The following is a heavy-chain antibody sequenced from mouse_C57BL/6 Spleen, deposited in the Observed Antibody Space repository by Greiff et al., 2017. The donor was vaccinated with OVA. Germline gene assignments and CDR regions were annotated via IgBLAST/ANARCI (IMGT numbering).Heavy chain of an antibody. CDR2: IWSDGST. V-gene: IGHV2-6-1*01. CDR3: ARHRDLLIYAMDY. Sequence: VKLQESGPGLVAPSQSLSITCTVSGFSLTSYGVHWVRQPPGKGLEWLVVIWSDGSTTYNSALKSRLSISKDNSKSQVFLKMNSLQTDDTAMYYCARHRDLLIYAMDYWGQGTSVTVSS. CDR1: GFSLTSYG. J-gene: IGHJ4*01. D-gene: IGHD2-1*01.